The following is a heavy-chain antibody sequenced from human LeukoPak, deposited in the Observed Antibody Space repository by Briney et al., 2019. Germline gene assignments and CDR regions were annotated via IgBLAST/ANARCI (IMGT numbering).Heavy chain of an antibody. J-gene: IGHJ4*02. V-gene: IGHV3-33*01. CDR2: IWYDGSNK. CDR1: GFTFSSYG. Sequence: GGSLRLSCAASGFTFSSYGMHWVRQAPGKGLEWVAVIWYDGSNKYYADSVKGRFTISRDNSKNTLYLQMDGLRAEDTAVYYCARDRGGYSTDFDWWGQGALVTVSS. CDR3: ARDRGGYSTDFDW. D-gene: IGHD5-12*01.